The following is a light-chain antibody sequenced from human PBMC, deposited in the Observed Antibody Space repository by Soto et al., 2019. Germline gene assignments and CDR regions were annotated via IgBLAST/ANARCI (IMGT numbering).Light chain of an antibody. CDR1: SSDVGGYNY. Sequence: QSALTQPASVSGSPGQSITISCTGTSSDVGGYNYVSWYQQQPGKAPKFMIYDVSNRPSGVSNLFSGSKSGNTASLTISGLQAEDEADYYCCSYTTSNTRQIVFGTGTKVTVL. J-gene: IGLJ1*01. V-gene: IGLV2-14*01. CDR3: CSYTTSNTRQIV. CDR2: DVS.